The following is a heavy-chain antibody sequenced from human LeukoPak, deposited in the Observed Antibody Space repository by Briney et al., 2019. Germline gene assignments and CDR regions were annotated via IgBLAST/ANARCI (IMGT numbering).Heavy chain of an antibody. CDR3: ARDKGSSSWIRAYYYYMDV. CDR2: ISAYNGNT. D-gene: IGHD6-13*01. Sequence: ASVKVSCKASGYTFTSYGISWVRQAPGQGLEWMGWISAYNGNTHYAQKLQGRVTMTTDTSISTAYMELSRLRSDDTAVYYCARDKGSSSWIRAYYYYMDVWGKGTTVTVSS. CDR1: GYTFTSYG. V-gene: IGHV1-18*01. J-gene: IGHJ6*03.